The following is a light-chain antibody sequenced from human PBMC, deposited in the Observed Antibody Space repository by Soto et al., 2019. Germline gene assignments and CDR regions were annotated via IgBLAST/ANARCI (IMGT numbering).Light chain of an antibody. V-gene: IGKV4-1*01. CDR1: QTILYSSNNKNY. CDR3: QQYYSTPVT. CDR2: WAS. Sequence: DIVLTQSPDSLAVSLGERATINCKSSQTILYSSNNKNYLTWYQQKPGQPPKPLIYWASTRESGVPDRFSGSRSGTDFTLTIRSLQAEDVAVYYCQQYYSTPVTFGGGTKLEIK. J-gene: IGKJ4*01.